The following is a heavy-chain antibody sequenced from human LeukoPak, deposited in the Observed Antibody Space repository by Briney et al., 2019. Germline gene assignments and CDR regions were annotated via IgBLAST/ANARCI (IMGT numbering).Heavy chain of an antibody. CDR2: IYSGGST. Sequence: GGSLRLSCAASGFTFSDYYMSWVRQAPGKGLEWVSVIYSGGSTYYADSVKGRFTISRDNSKNALYLQMNSLRAEDTAVYYCARDNYELAYWGQGTLVTVSS. CDR1: GFTFSDYY. CDR3: ARDNYELAY. V-gene: IGHV3-66*02. D-gene: IGHD4-11*01. J-gene: IGHJ4*02.